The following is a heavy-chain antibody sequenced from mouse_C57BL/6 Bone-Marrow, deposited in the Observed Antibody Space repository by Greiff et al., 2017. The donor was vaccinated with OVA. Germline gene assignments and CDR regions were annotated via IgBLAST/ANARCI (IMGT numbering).Heavy chain of an antibody. J-gene: IGHJ4*01. CDR1: GYSFTGYY. V-gene: IGHV1-42*01. Sequence: VQLQQSGPELVKPGASVKISCKASGYSFTGYYMNWVKQSPEKSLEWIGEINPSTGGTTYNQKFKAKATLTVYKSSSTAYMQLKSLTSEDSAVYYCARRGMGYWGQGTSVTVSS. CDR2: INPSTGGT. CDR3: ARRGMGY.